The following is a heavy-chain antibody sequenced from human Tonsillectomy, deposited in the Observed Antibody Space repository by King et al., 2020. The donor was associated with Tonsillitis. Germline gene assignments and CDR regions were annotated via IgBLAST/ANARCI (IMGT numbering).Heavy chain of an antibody. CDR3: ARLLRGGDVFDI. J-gene: IGHJ3*02. CDR1: GFTFSAYS. CDR2: INSRSSPV. V-gene: IGHV3-48*01. D-gene: IGHD3-16*01. Sequence: VQLVQSGGGLVQPGGSLRLSCVASGFTFSAYSMNWVRQAPGKGLEWVSYINSRSSPVYYADSVKGLFTISRDNAKNSLYVQMNFRSADDTAVYYCARLLRGGDVFDIWGRGTMVTVSS.